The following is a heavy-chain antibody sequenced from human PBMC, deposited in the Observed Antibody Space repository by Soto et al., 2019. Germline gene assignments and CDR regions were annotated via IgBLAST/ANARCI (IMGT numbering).Heavy chain of an antibody. CDR3: ARDLAAVPRACES. J-gene: IGHJ5*02. V-gene: IGHV4-59*01. CDR2: VYYNGTT. CDR1: GGSISSYF. D-gene: IGHD6-13*01. Sequence: AETLSLTCTVSGGSISSYFYIWVRQPPGKGLEWIGSVYYNGTTDYNPSLKSRVTISVDTSKTQFSLNLRSVTAADTAVYYCARDLAAVPRACESWGRENMVPVS.